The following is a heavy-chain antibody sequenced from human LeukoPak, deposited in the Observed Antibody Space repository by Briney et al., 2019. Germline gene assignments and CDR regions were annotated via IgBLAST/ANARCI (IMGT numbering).Heavy chain of an antibody. CDR3: ASTIAVAGTFDY. V-gene: IGHV4-34*01. CDR2: INHSGST. J-gene: IGHJ4*02. CDR1: GGSFSGYY. D-gene: IGHD6-19*01. Sequence: PSETLSLTCAVYGGSFSGYYWSWIRQPPGKGLEWIGEINHSGSTNYNPSLKSRVTISVDTSKNQFSLKLSSVTAADTAVYYCASTIAVAGTFDYWGQGTLVTVS.